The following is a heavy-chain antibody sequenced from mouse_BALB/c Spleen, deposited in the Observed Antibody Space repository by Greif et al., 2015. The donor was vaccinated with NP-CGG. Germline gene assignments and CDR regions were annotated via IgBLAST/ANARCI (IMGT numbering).Heavy chain of an antibody. CDR2: ISSGGSYT. J-gene: IGHJ3*01. D-gene: IGHD2-3*01. Sequence: EVMLVESGGGLVKPGGSLKLSCAASGFAFSSYDMSWVRQTPEKRLEWVATISSGGSYTYYPDSVKGRFTISRDNARNTLYLQMSSLRSEDTALYYCARHYEGFAYWGQGTLVTVSA. V-gene: IGHV5-9*02. CDR3: ARHYEGFAY. CDR1: GFAFSSYD.